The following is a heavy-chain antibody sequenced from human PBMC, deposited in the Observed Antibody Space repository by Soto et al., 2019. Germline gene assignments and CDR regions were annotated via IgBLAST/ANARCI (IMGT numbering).Heavy chain of an antibody. CDR3: AKDGAIAAADYFFDY. CDR2: IASDGKDK. V-gene: IGHV3-30*18. D-gene: IGHD6-13*01. Sequence: QVQLVESGGGVVQPGRSLKLSCAASGFTFSNYAIHWVRQAPGKGLEWVAVIASDGKDKRYADSVKGRFTISRDNSKNTVYLKMNSLRGEDTAVYYCAKDGAIAAADYFFDYWGQGSLVTVSS. CDR1: GFTFSNYA. J-gene: IGHJ4*02.